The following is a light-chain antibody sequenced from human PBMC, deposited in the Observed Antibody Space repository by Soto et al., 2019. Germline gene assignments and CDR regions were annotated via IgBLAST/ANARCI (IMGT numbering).Light chain of an antibody. Sequence: EIQMPQSPSSVSASVGDRITITCRGSKGIGSGLACNQQKPGKALKLLIYAASSFQSGGPSRFSGSGAGTDFTLTISSLQPEDFATYYCHQANSFPLTFGQGTRLEIK. CDR1: KGIGSG. CDR2: AAS. CDR3: HQANSFPLT. J-gene: IGKJ5*01. V-gene: IGKV1-12*01.